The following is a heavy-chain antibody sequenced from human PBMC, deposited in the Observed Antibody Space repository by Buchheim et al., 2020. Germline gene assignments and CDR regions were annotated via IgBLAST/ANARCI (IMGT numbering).Heavy chain of an antibody. D-gene: IGHD2-2*02. CDR1: GFTFRSYA. V-gene: IGHV3-30*04. CDR3: AGDFNTLIDH. Sequence: QVQLVEPGGGVVQPGRSLRLSCAASGFTFRSYAMHWVRQAPGKGLEWVTHIAFDGSDKYYADSVKGRFTVSRDNSKNTLYLEMNSLRAEDTALYYCAGDFNTLIDHWGQGTL. CDR2: IAFDGSDK. J-gene: IGHJ4*02.